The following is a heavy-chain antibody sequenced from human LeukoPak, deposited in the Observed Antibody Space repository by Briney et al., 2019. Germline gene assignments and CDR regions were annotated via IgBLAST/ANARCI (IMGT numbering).Heavy chain of an antibody. D-gene: IGHD4-11*01. Sequence: GASVKVSCKASGGTFSSYAISWVRQAPGQGLEWMGRITPILGIANYAQKFQGRVTITADKSTSTAYMELSSLRSEDTAVYYCARETTDAGPFDYWGQGTLVTVSS. V-gene: IGHV1-69*04. CDR2: ITPILGIA. CDR1: GGTFSSYA. J-gene: IGHJ4*02. CDR3: ARETTDAGPFDY.